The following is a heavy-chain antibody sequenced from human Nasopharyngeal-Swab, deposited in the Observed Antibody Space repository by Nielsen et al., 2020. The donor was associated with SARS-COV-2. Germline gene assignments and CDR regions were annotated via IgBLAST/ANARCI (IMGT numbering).Heavy chain of an antibody. CDR2: IYHSGST. D-gene: IGHD6-19*01. CDR3: ARGLSSGPFDY. J-gene: IGHJ4*02. V-gene: IGHV4-30-2*04. Sequence: WIRQPPGKGLEWIEYIYHSGSTYYNPSLKSRVTISVDTSKNQFSLKLSSVTAADTAVYYCARGLSSGPFDYWGQGTLVTVSS.